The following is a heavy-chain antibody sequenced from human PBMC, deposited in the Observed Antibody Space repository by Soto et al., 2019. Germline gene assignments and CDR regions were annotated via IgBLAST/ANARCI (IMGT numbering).Heavy chain of an antibody. Sequence: PSETLSLTCAVYGGSFSNYYWSWIRQSPGKGLEWIGEINPNGSPNYSPSLKSRVTISVATSNDQFSLKLSSVTAADTAVYYCAIKYSSGYYYRDYWGQGTLVTVSS. V-gene: IGHV4-34*01. CDR3: AIKYSSGYYYRDY. CDR2: INPNGSP. D-gene: IGHD3-22*01. J-gene: IGHJ4*02. CDR1: GGSFSNYY.